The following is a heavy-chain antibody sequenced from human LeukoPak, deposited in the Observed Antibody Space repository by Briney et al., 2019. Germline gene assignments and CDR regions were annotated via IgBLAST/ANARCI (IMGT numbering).Heavy chain of an antibody. CDR1: GFIFSSFA. V-gene: IGHV3-23*01. CDR3: AKDGLYCAYGVCYLNY. J-gene: IGHJ4*02. Sequence: GGSLRPSCAASGFIFSSFAMTWVRQAPGKGLEWVSSIGANDNRVYFADSVKGRFTISRDNSKNTVCLQMNSLRAEDTAVYYCAKDGLYCAYGVCYLNYWGQGTLVTVSS. CDR2: IGANDNRV. D-gene: IGHD2-8*01.